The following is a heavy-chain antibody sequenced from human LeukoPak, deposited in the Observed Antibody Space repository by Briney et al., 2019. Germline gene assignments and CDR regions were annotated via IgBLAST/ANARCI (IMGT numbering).Heavy chain of an antibody. D-gene: IGHD1-26*01. CDR1: GGTFSSYA. CDR2: IIPIFGTA. J-gene: IGHJ4*02. V-gene: IGHV1-69*05. Sequence: SVKVSCKASGGTFSSYAISWVRQAPGQGLEWMGGIIPIFGTANYAQKFQGRVTITTDESTSTAYMELSSLRSEDTAAYYCARSRWERTTSSFDYWGQGTLVTVSS. CDR3: ARSRWERTTSSFDY.